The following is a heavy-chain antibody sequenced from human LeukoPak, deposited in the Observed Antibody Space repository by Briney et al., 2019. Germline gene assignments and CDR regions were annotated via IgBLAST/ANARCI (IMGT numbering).Heavy chain of an antibody. V-gene: IGHV3-23*01. CDR1: GFAFSAYA. D-gene: IGHD3-10*01. CDR3: AKTSGSGNYYYYYYGMDV. CDR2: ISGSGSST. J-gene: IGHJ6*02. Sequence: GGSLRLSCAASGFAFSAYAMTWVRQAPGKGLEWVSAISGSGSSTFYADSVKGRFTISRDNSKNTLYLQMNSLRAVDTAIYYCAKTSGSGNYYYYYYGMDVWGQGTTVSLSS.